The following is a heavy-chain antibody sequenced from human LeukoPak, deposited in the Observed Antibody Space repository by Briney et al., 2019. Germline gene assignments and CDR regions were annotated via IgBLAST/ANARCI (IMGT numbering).Heavy chain of an antibody. CDR2: ISSSSSYI. D-gene: IGHD2-2*01. CDR3: ATLPETAAYGMDV. CDR1: GFTFSSYS. V-gene: IGHV3-21*01. J-gene: IGHJ6*02. Sequence: GESLRLSCAASGFTFSSYSMNWVRQAPGKGLEWVSSISSSSSYIYYADSVKGRFTISRDNAKNSLYLQMNSLRAEDTAVYYCATLPETAAYGMDVWGQGTTVTVSS.